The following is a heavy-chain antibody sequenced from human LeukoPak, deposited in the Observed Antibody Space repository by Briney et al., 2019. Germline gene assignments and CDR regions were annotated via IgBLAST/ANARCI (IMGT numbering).Heavy chain of an antibody. CDR3: AKDIHPCGGGSCYGDGFDY. Sequence: GRSLRLSCAASGFTFDDYAMHGVRQGPGKGLEWVSGISWNGGFIGYADSVKGRFTISRDNAKLSLYLQMNSLRAEDTALSYCAKDIHPCGGGSCYGDGFDYWGQGTLVTVSS. CDR1: GFTFDDYA. J-gene: IGHJ4*02. V-gene: IGHV3-9*01. CDR2: ISWNGGFI. D-gene: IGHD2-15*01.